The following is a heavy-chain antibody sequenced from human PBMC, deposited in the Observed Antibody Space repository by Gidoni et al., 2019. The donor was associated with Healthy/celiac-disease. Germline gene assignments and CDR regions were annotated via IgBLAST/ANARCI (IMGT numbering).Heavy chain of an antibody. J-gene: IGHJ6*03. D-gene: IGHD2-21*01. Sequence: QVQLLESGGGVVQPGRSLRLSCAASGFTFSSYGMHWVRQAPGKGLEWVAVISYDGSNKYYADSVKGRFTISRDNSKNTLYLQMNSLRAEDTAVYYCAKDSTGGGDYYYYYMDVWGKGTTVTVSS. CDR1: GFTFSSYG. V-gene: IGHV3-30*18. CDR2: ISYDGSNK. CDR3: AKDSTGGGDYYYYYMDV.